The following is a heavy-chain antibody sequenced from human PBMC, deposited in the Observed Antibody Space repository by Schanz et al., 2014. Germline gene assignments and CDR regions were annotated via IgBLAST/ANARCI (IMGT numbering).Heavy chain of an antibody. Sequence: QEQLVESGGYLVQPGGSLRLSCSASGFTFSSYAMHWVRQAPGKGLEWVAVISYDGRNKYYADSVKGRFAISRDNSKNTLYLQMNSLRAEDTAVYYCARDLEGYDGGGGGFDPWGQGTLVTVSS. D-gene: IGHD2-21*01. J-gene: IGHJ5*02. V-gene: IGHV3-30*09. CDR1: GFTFSSYA. CDR2: ISYDGRNK. CDR3: ARDLEGYDGGGGGFDP.